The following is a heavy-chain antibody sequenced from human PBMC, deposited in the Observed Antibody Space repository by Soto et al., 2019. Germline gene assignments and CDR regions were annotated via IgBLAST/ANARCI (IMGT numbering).Heavy chain of an antibody. CDR3: AKDRGPGGSCYGWFDP. V-gene: IGHV3-23*01. Sequence: GGSLRLSCAASGFTFSSYAMSWVRQAPGKGLEWVSAISGSGGSTYYADSVKGRFTISRDNSKNTLYLQMNSLRAEDTAVYYCAKDRGPGGSCYGWFDPWGQGTLVTVSS. J-gene: IGHJ5*02. D-gene: IGHD2-15*01. CDR2: ISGSGGST. CDR1: GFTFSSYA.